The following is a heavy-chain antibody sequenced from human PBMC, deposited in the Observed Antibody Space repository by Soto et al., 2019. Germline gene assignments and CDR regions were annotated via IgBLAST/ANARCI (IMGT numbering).Heavy chain of an antibody. V-gene: IGHV3-23*01. CDR2: ISGSGGST. D-gene: IGHD3-3*01. CDR1: GFTFSSYA. J-gene: IGHJ4*02. Sequence: GGSLRLSCAASGFTFSSYAMSWVRQAPGKGLEWVSAISGSGGSTYYADSVKGRFTISRDNSKNTLYLQMNSLRAEDTAVYYCAKTGYDFWSGYLDYWGQGTLVTVSS. CDR3: AKTGYDFWSGYLDY.